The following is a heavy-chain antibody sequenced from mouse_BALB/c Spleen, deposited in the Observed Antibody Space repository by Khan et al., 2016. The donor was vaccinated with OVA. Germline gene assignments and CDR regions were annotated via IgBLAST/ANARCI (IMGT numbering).Heavy chain of an antibody. D-gene: IGHD1-2*01. CDR3: ARTARIKY. J-gene: IGHJ2*01. CDR2: ISYSGRT. CDR1: GYSITSGYG. Sequence: EVQLQESGPGLVKPSQSLSLTCTVTGYSITSGYGWNWIRQFPGNKLEWMGYISYSGRTNSNPSLKRRISITRATSKNQFFLQLNSVTTEDTATYYCARTARIKYWGQGTTLTVSS. V-gene: IGHV3-2*02.